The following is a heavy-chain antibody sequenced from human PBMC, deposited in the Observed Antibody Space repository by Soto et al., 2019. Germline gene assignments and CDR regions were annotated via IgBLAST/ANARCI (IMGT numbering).Heavy chain of an antibody. CDR2: IVVGSGNT. D-gene: IGHD2-21*02. Sequence: ASVKVSCKASGFTFTSSAMQWVRQARGQRLEWIGWIVVGSGNTNYAQKFQERVTITRDMSTSTAYMELSSVTAADTAVYYCARVCGGDCHHGMDVWGQGTTVTVSS. CDR1: GFTFTSSA. J-gene: IGHJ6*02. CDR3: ARVCGGDCHHGMDV. V-gene: IGHV1-58*02.